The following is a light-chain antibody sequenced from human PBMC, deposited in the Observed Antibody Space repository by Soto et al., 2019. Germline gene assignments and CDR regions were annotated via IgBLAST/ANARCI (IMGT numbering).Light chain of an antibody. J-gene: IGKJ4*01. V-gene: IGKV1-5*03. Sequence: IQMTESPSTLSASVLYRVSITCLASQSISSWLAWYQQKPGKAPKLLIYKASSLESGVPSRFSGSGSGTEFTLTISSLQPDDFATYYCQQSYSTRLTFGGGTKVDIK. CDR2: KAS. CDR1: QSISSW. CDR3: QQSYSTRLT.